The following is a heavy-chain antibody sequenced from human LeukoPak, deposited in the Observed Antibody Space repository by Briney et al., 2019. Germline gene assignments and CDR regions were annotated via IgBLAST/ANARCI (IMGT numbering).Heavy chain of an antibody. CDR1: GFTFSNYW. V-gene: IGHV3-74*01. CDR2: IKGDGSHT. D-gene: IGHD3-9*01. Sequence: GGSLRLSCAASGFTFSNYWMHWVRQAPGKGLVWVSRIKGDGSHTIYADSVKGRFTISRDNAKNTLYLQMKSLRAEDTAVYYCVRDWDHFDFDSWGLGTLVTVSS. CDR3: VRDWDHFDFDS. J-gene: IGHJ5*01.